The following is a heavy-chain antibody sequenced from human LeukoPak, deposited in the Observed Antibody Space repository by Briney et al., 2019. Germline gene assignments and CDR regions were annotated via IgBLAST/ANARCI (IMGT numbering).Heavy chain of an antibody. CDR1: GGSTNNNNRSYC. CDR2: IHPTGNT. J-gene: IGHJ3*02. V-gene: IGHV4-61*02. CDR3: ASHYSRAGIDAFDN. D-gene: IGHD6-13*01. Sequence: PSETQCLTCTASGGSTNNNNRSYCWSWLRQPAEKGLEWIGRIHPTGNTMYNPCFNSRVTISLDTSKNQFSLNLYSVTAADTAAYYCASHYSRAGIDAFDNWGQGTVVTVSS.